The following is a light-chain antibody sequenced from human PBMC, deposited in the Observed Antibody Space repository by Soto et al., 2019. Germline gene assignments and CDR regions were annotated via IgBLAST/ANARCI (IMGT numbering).Light chain of an antibody. CDR2: AAS. CDR3: LQYYNFSWT. Sequence: AIQMTQSPSSLSASVGDRVTITCRASQGIRNDLGWYQQKPGKAPKLLIYAASSLQSGVPSRFSGSGSGTDFTLTISSLQPDDFASYFCLQYYNFSWTFGQGTKVDIK. V-gene: IGKV1-6*01. J-gene: IGKJ1*01. CDR1: QGIRND.